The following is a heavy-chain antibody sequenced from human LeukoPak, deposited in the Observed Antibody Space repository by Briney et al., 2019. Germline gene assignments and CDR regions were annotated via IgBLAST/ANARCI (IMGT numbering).Heavy chain of an antibody. V-gene: IGHV4-34*01. CDR1: GGSFSGYY. Sequence: SETLSLTCAVYGGSFSGYYWSWIRQPPGKRREWIGEINHSGSTNYNPSLKSRVTISVDTSKNQFSLKLISVTAADTAVYYCTRLAAPVVRGAKPLLIRDMDVAGKETTVTVSS. J-gene: IGHJ6*03. D-gene: IGHD3-10*01. CDR3: TRLAAPVVRGAKPLLIRDMDV. CDR2: INHSGST.